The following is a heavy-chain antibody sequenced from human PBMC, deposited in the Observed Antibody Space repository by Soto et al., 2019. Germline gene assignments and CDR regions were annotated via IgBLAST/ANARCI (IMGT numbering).Heavy chain of an antibody. D-gene: IGHD4-17*01. J-gene: IGHJ4*02. V-gene: IGHV3-9*02. Sequence: EVQLVESGGGLVQPGRSLRLSCVASGFTADDYAMHWVRQAPGKGLEWVSGISSNSDTIDYADSVKGRFTISRDNAKNSLFMQMNSLRPEDTVLYYCAKDMEWGGMTTIHYFDSWGQGTLVTVSS. CDR1: GFTADDYA. CDR2: ISSNSDTI. CDR3: AKDMEWGGMTTIHYFDS.